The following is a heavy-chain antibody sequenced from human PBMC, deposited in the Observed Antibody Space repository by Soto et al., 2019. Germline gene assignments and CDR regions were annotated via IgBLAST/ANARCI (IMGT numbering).Heavy chain of an antibody. D-gene: IGHD6-6*01. V-gene: IGHV3-21*01. CDR2: ISSSISYI. CDR3: AIDLSGGSSSFVY. CDR1: VCNFSSYS. Sequence: EVQLVESGGGLVKSGVYLRLSCAASVCNFSSYSMNWFLHAPGKWLELVSSISSSISYIYYADSLKGRFTISRDNAKNTLYLQMNSLRAEDTAVYYCAIDLSGGSSSFVYWGQGTLVTVSS. J-gene: IGHJ4*02.